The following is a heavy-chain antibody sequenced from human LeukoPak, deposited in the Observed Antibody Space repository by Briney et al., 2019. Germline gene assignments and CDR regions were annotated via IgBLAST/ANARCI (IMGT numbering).Heavy chain of an antibody. V-gene: IGHV3-11*01. CDR3: ATYRQVLLPFES. Sequence: LSLTCAVYGGSFSDYYWNWIRQPPGKGLEWVSSIFPSGGEIHYADSVRGRFTISRDNSKSTLSLQMNSLRAEDTAIYYCATYRQVLLPFESWGQGTLVTVSS. D-gene: IGHD2-8*02. CDR1: GGSFSDYY. CDR2: IFPSGGEI. J-gene: IGHJ4*02.